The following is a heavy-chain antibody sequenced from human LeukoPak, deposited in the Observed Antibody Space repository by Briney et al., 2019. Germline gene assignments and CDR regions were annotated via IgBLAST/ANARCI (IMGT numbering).Heavy chain of an antibody. Sequence: SETLSLTCAVYGGSLSDYYWSWIRQPPGKGLEWIGEISHGGSANYNPSLKSRVTISTDTSKNQISLKLTSVTAADTAVYYCAGKNYVWGSYVSWGQGTQVTVSS. CDR1: GGSLSDYY. D-gene: IGHD3-16*01. V-gene: IGHV4-34*01. CDR2: ISHGGSA. CDR3: AGKNYVWGSYVS. J-gene: IGHJ5*02.